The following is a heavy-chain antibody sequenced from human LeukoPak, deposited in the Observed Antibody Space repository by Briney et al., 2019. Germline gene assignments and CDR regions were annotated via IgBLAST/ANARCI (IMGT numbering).Heavy chain of an antibody. CDR3: AIRGHSYG. J-gene: IGHJ4*02. CDR1: GFTFSSYS. CDR2: ISGSGGST. Sequence: QPGGSLRLSCAASGFTFSSYSMSWVRQAPGKGLEWVSVISGSGGSTYYADSVKGRFTISRDKSKNTLYLQMNSLRAEDTAVYYCAIRGHSYGWGQGTLVTVSS. D-gene: IGHD5-18*01. V-gene: IGHV3-23*01.